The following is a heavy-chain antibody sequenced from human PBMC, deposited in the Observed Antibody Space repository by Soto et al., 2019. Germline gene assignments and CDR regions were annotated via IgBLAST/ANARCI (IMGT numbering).Heavy chain of an antibody. CDR2: IYWDDDK. CDR3: AHRRPGYYFDY. Sequence: QITLKESGPTLVKPTQTLTLTCTFSGISLSTSGVGVGWIRQPPGKALEWLALIYWDDDKRYSPSLERRLTITKDASKNQVVLTMTNMDPVDTATYYCAHRRPGYYFDYWGQGTLVTVSS. CDR1: GISLSTSGVG. V-gene: IGHV2-5*02. J-gene: IGHJ4*02.